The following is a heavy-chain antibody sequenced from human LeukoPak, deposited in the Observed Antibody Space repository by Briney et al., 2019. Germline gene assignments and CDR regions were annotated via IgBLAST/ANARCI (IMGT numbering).Heavy chain of an antibody. J-gene: IGHJ6*03. CDR2: IRYDGSNK. Sequence: GGSLRLSCAASGFTFSSYGMHWVRQAPGKGLEWVAFIRYDGSNKYYADSVKGRFTISRDNSKNTLYLQMNSLRAEDTAVYYCAKGGAVSSKSITLIRGTRKYYYYMDVWGKGTTVTISS. V-gene: IGHV3-30*02. CDR3: AKGGAVSSKSITLIRGTRKYYYYMDV. D-gene: IGHD3-10*01. CDR1: GFTFSSYG.